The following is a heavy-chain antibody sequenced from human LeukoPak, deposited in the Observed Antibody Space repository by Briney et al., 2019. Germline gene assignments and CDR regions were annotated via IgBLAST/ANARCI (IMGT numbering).Heavy chain of an antibody. D-gene: IGHD2-2*01. CDR2: IIPIFGTA. V-gene: IGHV1-69*13. Sequence: GASVKVSCKASGGTLSSYAISWVRQAPGQGLEWMGGIIPIFGTANYAQKFQGRVTITADESTSTAYMELSSLRSEDTAVYYCASVGSPSPDYWGQGTLVTVSS. CDR3: ASVGSPSPDY. CDR1: GGTLSSYA. J-gene: IGHJ4*02.